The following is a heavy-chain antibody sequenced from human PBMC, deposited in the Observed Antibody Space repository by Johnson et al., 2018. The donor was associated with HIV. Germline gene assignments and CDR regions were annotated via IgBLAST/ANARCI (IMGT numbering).Heavy chain of an antibody. D-gene: IGHD3-16*01. V-gene: IGHV3-20*04. Sequence: VQLVESGGGVVRPGGSLRLSCAASGFTFDDYGMSWVRQTPGKGLEWVSGVNWNGGRTGYADSVKGRFTISRDNAKNSLYLQMNSLRAEDTAVYYCAKWGLGGGADAFDIWGQGTMVTVSS. CDR2: VNWNGGRT. CDR1: GFTFDDYG. CDR3: AKWGLGGGADAFDI. J-gene: IGHJ3*02.